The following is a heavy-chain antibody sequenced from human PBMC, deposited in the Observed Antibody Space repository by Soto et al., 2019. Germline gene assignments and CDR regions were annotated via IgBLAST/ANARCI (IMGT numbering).Heavy chain of an antibody. V-gene: IGHV4-30-2*01. CDR1: GGSISSGGYS. J-gene: IGHJ4*02. Sequence: QLQLRESGSGLVKPSQTLSLTCAVSGGSISSGGYSWSWIRQPPGKGLECIGYIYHSVSTYYNPSLKSRVTISVDRSKNQFSLKLSSVTAADTAVYYCARGPPLGYWGQGTLVTVSP. CDR2: IYHSVST. CDR3: ARGPPLGY.